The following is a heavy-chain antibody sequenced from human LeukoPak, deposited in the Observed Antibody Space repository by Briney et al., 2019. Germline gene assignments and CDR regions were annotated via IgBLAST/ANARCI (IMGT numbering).Heavy chain of an antibody. CDR1: GGSISSYY. CDR2: IYYSGST. D-gene: IGHD5-12*01. V-gene: IGHV4-59*01. CDR3: ARGATEGVDY. Sequence: SETLSLTCTVSGGSISSYYWSWIRQPPGKGLEWIGYIYYSGSTNYNPSLKSRVTISVDTSKNQFSLKLSSVTAADTAVYHCARGATEGVDYWGQGTLVTVSS. J-gene: IGHJ4*02.